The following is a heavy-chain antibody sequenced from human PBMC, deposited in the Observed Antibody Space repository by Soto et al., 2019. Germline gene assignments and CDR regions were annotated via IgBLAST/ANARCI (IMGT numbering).Heavy chain of an antibody. Sequence: WWSLRLSCSASVFTFSSYAMSWFRQAPGKGLEWVSAISGSGGSTYYADSVKGRFTISRDNSKNTLYLQMNSLRAEDTAVYYCAKGARGYYYYGMDVWGQGTTVTVSS. V-gene: IGHV3-23*01. CDR2: ISGSGGST. J-gene: IGHJ6*02. CDR3: AKGARGYYYYGMDV. CDR1: VFTFSSYA.